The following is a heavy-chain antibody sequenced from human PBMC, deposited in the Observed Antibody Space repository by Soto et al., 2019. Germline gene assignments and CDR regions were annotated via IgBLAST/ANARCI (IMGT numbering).Heavy chain of an antibody. Sequence: EVQLVESGGGLIQPGGSLRLSCTASGFAISSNYMTWVRQAPGKGLEWVSLLYSGGSKYYADSVKGRFIISRDSSKNTLFLQMDSLRAEDTAVYFCASRKVPAAVWWDGAFDIWGHGTTVAVSS. V-gene: IGHV3-53*01. D-gene: IGHD2-2*01. CDR3: ASRKVPAAVWWDGAFDI. CDR1: GFAISSNY. J-gene: IGHJ3*02. CDR2: LYSGGSK.